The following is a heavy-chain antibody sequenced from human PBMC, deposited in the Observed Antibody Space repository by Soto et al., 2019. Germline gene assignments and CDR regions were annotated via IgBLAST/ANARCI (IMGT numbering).Heavy chain of an antibody. V-gene: IGHV1-69*04. CDR1: GGTFSSYT. CDR3: SRDRYCSGGSCYSHDAFDI. D-gene: IGHD2-15*01. CDR2: IIPILGIA. Sequence: ASVKVSCKASGGTFSSYTISWVRQAPGQGLEWMGRIIPILGIANYAQKFQGRVTITADKSTSTAYMELSSLRSEDTAVYYCSRDRYCSGGSCYSHDAFDIWGQGTMVTVSS. J-gene: IGHJ3*02.